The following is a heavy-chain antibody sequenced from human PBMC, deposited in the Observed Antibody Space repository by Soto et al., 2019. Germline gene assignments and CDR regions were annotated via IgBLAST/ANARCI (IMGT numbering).Heavy chain of an antibody. CDR3: AKEAGDH. J-gene: IGHJ4*02. V-gene: IGHV1-69*01. D-gene: IGHD3-10*01. CDR1: GGTFNTYA. CDR2: IFPIFGIK. Sequence: QMQLVQSGAEVKERGSSVKISCKTSGGTFNTYALTWVRQAPGQGLEWIGGIFPIFGIKTVAQRFQGRVTINADESLTTAYMEMTSLRSDDTAVYYCAKEAGDHWGQGTLVTVSS.